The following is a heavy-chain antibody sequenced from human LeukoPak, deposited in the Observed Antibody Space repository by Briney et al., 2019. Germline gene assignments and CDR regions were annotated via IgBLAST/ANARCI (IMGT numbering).Heavy chain of an antibody. V-gene: IGHV4-38-2*02. D-gene: IGHD3-3*01. J-gene: IGHJ5*02. Sequence: SETLSLTCTVSGYSISSGYYWGWIRQPPGKGLEWIGSIYHSGSTYYNPSLKSRVTISVDTSKNQFSLKLSSVTAADTAVYYCARTGNYDFWSGYSNWFDPGGQGILVTVSS. CDR1: GYSISSGYY. CDR3: ARTGNYDFWSGYSNWFDP. CDR2: IYHSGST.